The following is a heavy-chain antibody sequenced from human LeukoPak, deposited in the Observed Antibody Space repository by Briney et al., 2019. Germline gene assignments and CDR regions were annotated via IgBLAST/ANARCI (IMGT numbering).Heavy chain of an antibody. CDR1: GFTFSSYA. CDR2: ISGSGGST. Sequence: PGGSLRLSCAASGFTFSSYAMSWVRQAPGKGLEWVSAISGSGGSTYYADSVKGRFTISRDNSKNTLYLQMNSLRAEDTAVYYCARDGHDYVWGSYRLCDYWGQGTLVTVSS. CDR3: ARDGHDYVWGSYRLCDY. J-gene: IGHJ4*02. V-gene: IGHV3-23*01. D-gene: IGHD3-16*02.